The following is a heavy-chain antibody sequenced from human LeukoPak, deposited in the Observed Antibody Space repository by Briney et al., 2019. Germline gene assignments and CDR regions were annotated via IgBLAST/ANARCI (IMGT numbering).Heavy chain of an antibody. J-gene: IGHJ3*02. CDR3: VKDPNGDYVGAFDS. CDR1: TFAINIYA. CDR2: ITVNGGDI. Sequence: GGSLRLSCTPSTFAINIYAMTWVRQAPGKGLEWVSSITVNGGDIYYADSVRGRFTISRDNSKNTLYLQMNSLRAEDTAVYYCVKDPNGDYVGAFDSWDQGTMVTVSS. D-gene: IGHD4-17*01. V-gene: IGHV3-23*01.